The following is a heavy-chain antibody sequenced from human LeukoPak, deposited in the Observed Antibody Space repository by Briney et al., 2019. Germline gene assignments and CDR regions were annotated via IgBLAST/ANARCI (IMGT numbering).Heavy chain of an antibody. Sequence: GGSLRLSCAASGFTFSIFWMSWLRQAPGKGLEWVATLKPDGSEKYYVDSAKGRFTISRDNAKKSLYLQMNSLRADDTAVYYCARGRGLDYWGQGTLVTVSS. J-gene: IGHJ4*02. V-gene: IGHV3-7*01. CDR2: LKPDGSEK. CDR3: ARGRGLDY. D-gene: IGHD2-21*01. CDR1: GFTFSIFW.